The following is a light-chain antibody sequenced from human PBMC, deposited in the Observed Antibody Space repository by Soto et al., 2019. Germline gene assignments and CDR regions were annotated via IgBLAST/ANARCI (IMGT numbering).Light chain of an antibody. Sequence: DIQMTQSPSSLSASIGDRITITCRASQSISHFLNWFQQKPGKAPNLLIYHASTLQSGVPFRFSGGGSGTDSTLTISSLQPDDFATYYCQQTYSNVWTFGQGTKVEIK. J-gene: IGKJ1*01. CDR2: HAS. CDR3: QQTYSNVWT. V-gene: IGKV1-39*01. CDR1: QSISHF.